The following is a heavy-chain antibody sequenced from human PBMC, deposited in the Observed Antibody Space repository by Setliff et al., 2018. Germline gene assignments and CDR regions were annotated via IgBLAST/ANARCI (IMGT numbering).Heavy chain of an antibody. CDR3: SRFGLYYEAVYGGGDYYYYGMDL. D-gene: IGHD3-16*01. CDR2: ISGYNGNT. CDR1: GYTFTSYG. V-gene: IGHV1-18*01. J-gene: IGHJ6*02. Sequence: ASVKVSCKASGYTFTSYGFSWVRQAPGQGLEWMGWISGYNGNTNYAQKVRGRVTMTTDTSTGTIYMELRSLRADDTAVYYCSRFGLYYEAVYGGGDYYYYGMDLCGQGTTVTVSS.